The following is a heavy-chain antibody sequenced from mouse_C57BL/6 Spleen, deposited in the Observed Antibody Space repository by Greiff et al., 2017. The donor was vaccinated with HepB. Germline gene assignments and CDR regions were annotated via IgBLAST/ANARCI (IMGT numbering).Heavy chain of an antibody. D-gene: IGHD2-3*01. J-gene: IGHJ4*01. CDR2: IYPGSGST. V-gene: IGHV1-55*01. Sequence: QVQLQQPGAELVTPGASVKMSCKASGYTFTSYWITWVKQRPGQGLEWIGDIYPGSGSTNYNEKFKSKATLTVDTSSSTAYMQLSSLTSEDSAVYYCARGEAYDAPGYWGQGTSVTVSS. CDR1: GYTFTSYW. CDR3: ARGEAYDAPGY.